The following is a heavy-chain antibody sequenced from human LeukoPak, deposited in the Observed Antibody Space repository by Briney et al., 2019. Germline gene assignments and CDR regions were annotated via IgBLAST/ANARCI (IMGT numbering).Heavy chain of an antibody. J-gene: IGHJ4*02. CDR3: ARVNYYVHSTDY. CDR2: IRYDGSNK. Sequence: PGGSLRLSCAASGFTFSSYGMHWVRQAPGKGLEWVAFIRYDGSNKYYADSVKGRFTISRDNSKNTLYLQMNSLRAEDTAVYYCARVNYYVHSTDYCGQGTLVTVSS. V-gene: IGHV3-30*02. D-gene: IGHD3-10*02. CDR1: GFTFSSYG.